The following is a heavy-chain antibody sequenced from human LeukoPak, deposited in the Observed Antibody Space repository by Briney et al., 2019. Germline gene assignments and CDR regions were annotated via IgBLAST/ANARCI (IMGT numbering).Heavy chain of an antibody. CDR1: GFTFSSYA. J-gene: IGHJ4*02. CDR3: AKDGSYYDFDY. Sequence: GGSLRLSCAAPGFTFSSYAMSWVRQAPGKGLEWVSAISGSGGSTYYADSVKGRFTISRDNSRNTPYPQMNSLTAEDTAMYYCAKDGSYYDFDYWGQGTLVTVSS. V-gene: IGHV3-23*01. D-gene: IGHD1-26*01. CDR2: ISGSGGST.